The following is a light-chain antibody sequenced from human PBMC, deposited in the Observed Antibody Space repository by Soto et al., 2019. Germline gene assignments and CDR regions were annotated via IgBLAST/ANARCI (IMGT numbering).Light chain of an antibody. J-gene: IGKJ1*01. CDR2: GAS. Sequence: VVLTQSPATLSLFPGERATLTCIAGQRGSTYLRWYLQRTRQAPRLLMYGASTTATDIPARFSGSGSGTEFTLPLPGLQSEDFAVYYCPQYNGWPWTFGLGTKVDIK. V-gene: IGKV3-15*01. CDR1: QRGSTY. CDR3: PQYNGWPWT.